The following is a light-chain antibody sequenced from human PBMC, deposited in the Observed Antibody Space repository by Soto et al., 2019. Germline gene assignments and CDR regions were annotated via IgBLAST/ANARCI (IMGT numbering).Light chain of an antibody. CDR3: QQYGGSPLFT. J-gene: IGKJ3*01. Sequence: EIVLTQSPGTLSWSPGERATLSCRASQSVDTHFLAWYQQKPGQAPRLLIYGAFSRATGITDRFSGSGSGTHFTLTISRLEPDDFAVYYCQQYGGSPLFTFGPGTKVDIK. V-gene: IGKV3-20*01. CDR1: QSVDTHF. CDR2: GAF.